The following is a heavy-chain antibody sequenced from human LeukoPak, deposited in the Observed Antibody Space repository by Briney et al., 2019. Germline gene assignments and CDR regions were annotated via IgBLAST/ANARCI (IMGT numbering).Heavy chain of an antibody. CDR2: IYYSGST. V-gene: IGHV4-59*01. D-gene: IGHD5-18*01. CDR1: GGSISSYY. Sequence: SETLSLTCTVSGGSISSYYWSWIRQPPGKGLDWIAYIYYSGSTNYNPSLKSRVTISLDTSKNQFSLKLSSVTAEDTAVYYCANPPLYSYAYVDVWGKGTTVTVSS. J-gene: IGHJ6*03. CDR3: ANPPLYSYAYVDV.